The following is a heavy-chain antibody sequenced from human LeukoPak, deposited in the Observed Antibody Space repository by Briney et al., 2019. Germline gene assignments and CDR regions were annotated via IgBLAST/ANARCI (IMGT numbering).Heavy chain of an antibody. J-gene: IGHJ6*02. Sequence: GGSLRLSCAASGFTFSSYSMKWVRQAQGKGLEGVSYISSSSRYIYYADSVKGRFTISRDNAKNSLYLQMNSLRAEDTAVYYCARGRGIAAAGTKDAYYYYGMDVWGQGTTVTVSS. D-gene: IGHD6-13*01. V-gene: IGHV3-21*01. CDR1: GFTFSSYS. CDR2: ISSSSRYI. CDR3: ARGRGIAAAGTKDAYYYYGMDV.